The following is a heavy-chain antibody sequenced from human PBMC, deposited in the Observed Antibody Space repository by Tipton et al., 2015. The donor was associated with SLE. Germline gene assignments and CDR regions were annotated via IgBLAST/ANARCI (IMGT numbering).Heavy chain of an antibody. D-gene: IGHD2-15*01. Sequence: GLVKPSETLSLTCTVSGGSISGYSWSWVRQPPGKGLEGIGYIYHSGSTNYNPSLKSRVTMSVDTSENQFSLKLTSVTAADTAVYYCARDRYCGGGSCFDWFFDLWGRGTLVTVSS. V-gene: IGHV4-59*01. CDR2: IYHSGST. CDR3: ARDRYCGGGSCFDWFFDL. CDR1: GGSISGYS. J-gene: IGHJ2*01.